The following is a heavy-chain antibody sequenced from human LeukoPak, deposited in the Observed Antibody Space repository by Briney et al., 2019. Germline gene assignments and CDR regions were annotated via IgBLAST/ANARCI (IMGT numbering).Heavy chain of an antibody. V-gene: IGHV3-23*01. CDR1: GFTFSSYA. J-gene: IGHJ6*02. Sequence: GSLRLSCAASGFTFSSYAMSWVRQAPGKGLEWVSAISGSGGSTYYADSVKGRFTISRDNSKNTLYLQMNSLRAEDTAVYYCARDVLGYCSSTSCYTGLIYYGMDVWGQGTTVTVSS. CDR2: ISGSGGST. CDR3: ARDVLGYCSSTSCYTGLIYYGMDV. D-gene: IGHD2-2*02.